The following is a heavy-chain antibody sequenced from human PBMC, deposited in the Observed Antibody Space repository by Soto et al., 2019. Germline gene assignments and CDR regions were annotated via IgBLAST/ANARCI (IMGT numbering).Heavy chain of an antibody. J-gene: IGHJ6*03. CDR1: GFTFSTYG. Sequence: PGGSLRLSCAASGFTFSTYGMHWVRQAPGKGLQWVAVISYDGDNKYYADYVKGRFTISRDNSKNTLKLQMNSLRGEYTAVYYCAKEYSGYYYYYYIDVWGKGTTVTVS. D-gene: IGHD1-26*01. CDR3: AKEYSGYYYYYYIDV. CDR2: ISYDGDNK. V-gene: IGHV3-30*18.